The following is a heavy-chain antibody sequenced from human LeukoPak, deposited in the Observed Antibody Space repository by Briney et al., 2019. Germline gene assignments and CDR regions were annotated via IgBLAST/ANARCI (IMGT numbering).Heavy chain of an antibody. V-gene: IGHV3-23*01. CDR2: ISSSGGST. CDR3: ANPPPPGMSEDYYYYYGMDV. J-gene: IGHJ6*02. CDR1: GFTFSSYA. D-gene: IGHD1-1*01. Sequence: GGSLRLSCAASGFTFSSYAMSWVRQAPGKGLEWVSAISSSGGSTYYADSVKGRFTISRDNSKNTLYLQMNSLRAEDTAVYYCANPPPPGMSEDYYYYYGMDVWGQGTTVTVSS.